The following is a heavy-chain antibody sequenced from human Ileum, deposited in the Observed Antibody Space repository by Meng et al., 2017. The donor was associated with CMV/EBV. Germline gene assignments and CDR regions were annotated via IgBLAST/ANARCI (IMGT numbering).Heavy chain of an antibody. CDR1: GGSISSSTYY. D-gene: IGHD2-15*01. V-gene: IGHV4-39*01. CDR3: ARHSSRGGDFDY. CDR2: IFYSEST. J-gene: IGHJ4*02. Sequence: QLQLQESGPGLVKPSENLSLTCTVSGGSISSSTYYWGWIRQPPGKGLEWIGSIFYSESTYYNPSLKSRVTMSVDTSKNQVSLKLSSVTAADMAVYYCARHSSRGGDFDYWGQGTLVTVSS.